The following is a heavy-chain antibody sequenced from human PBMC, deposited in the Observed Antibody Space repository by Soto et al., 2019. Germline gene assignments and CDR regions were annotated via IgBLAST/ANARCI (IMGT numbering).Heavy chain of an antibody. CDR1: GYTFTSYG. J-gene: IGHJ6*01. CDR2: ISAYNGNT. CDR3: ARDFSGWSLVGYYYYGMDV. V-gene: IGHV1-18*04. D-gene: IGHD6-19*01. Sequence: ASVKVSCQASGYTFTSYGISWVRQAPGQGLEWMGWISAYNGNTNYAQKVQGRVTMTIDTPTSTAYMDLRSLRSDDTAVYYCARDFSGWSLVGYYYYGMDVWGQGTTVTVSS.